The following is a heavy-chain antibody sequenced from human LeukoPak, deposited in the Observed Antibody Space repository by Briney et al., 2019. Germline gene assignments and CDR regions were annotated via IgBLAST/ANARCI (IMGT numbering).Heavy chain of an antibody. J-gene: IGHJ6*03. Sequence: ASVKVSCKASGYTFTTYYMQWVRQAPGQGLEWMGWINTNTGNPTYAQGFTGRFVFSLDTSVSTAYLQISSLKAEDTAVYYCARELAAAGYNYYYYMDVWGKGTTVTVSS. V-gene: IGHV7-4-1*02. CDR3: ARELAAAGYNYYYYMDV. D-gene: IGHD6-13*01. CDR1: GYTFTTYY. CDR2: INTNTGNP.